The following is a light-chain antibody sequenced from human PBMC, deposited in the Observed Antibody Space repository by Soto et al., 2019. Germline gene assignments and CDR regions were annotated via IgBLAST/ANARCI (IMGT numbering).Light chain of an antibody. Sequence: QSVLTQPASVSGSPGQSITISCTGTSTDVGRYNYVSWYQQHPGKAPKLMVYDVSNRPSWVSNRFSGSKSGITASLTISGLQAEDEADYYCTSYTSDSTYVCGTGTRSPS. J-gene: IGLJ1*01. V-gene: IGLV2-14*01. CDR3: TSYTSDSTYV. CDR1: STDVGRYNY. CDR2: DVS.